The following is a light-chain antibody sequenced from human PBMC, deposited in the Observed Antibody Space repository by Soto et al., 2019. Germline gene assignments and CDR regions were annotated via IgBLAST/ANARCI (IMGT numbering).Light chain of an antibody. CDR3: QQYNSLYI. J-gene: IGKJ2*01. CDR2: KSS. Sequence: DIQMTQSPSTLSASVGDRVTITCRASQSIISWLACYQQKPGKVPKLLICKSSILESVVPARFSGSGSGTEFTLTISCLQPDDFPTYYCQQYNSLYIFGQGTKLVIK. V-gene: IGKV1-5*03. CDR1: QSIISW.